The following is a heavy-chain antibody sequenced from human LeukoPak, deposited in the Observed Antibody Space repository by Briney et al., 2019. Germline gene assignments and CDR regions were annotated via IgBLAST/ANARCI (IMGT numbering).Heavy chain of an antibody. CDR2: IYPGDSNA. CDR3: ARHFLYYGLMSPYGVDV. V-gene: IGHV5-51*01. CDR1: GYTFTNYW. D-gene: IGHD3-10*01. Sequence: GESLKISCKASGYTFTNYWIGWVRQMPGKGLEWMGIIYPGDSNATYSPSFRGQVTISADKSISTAYLQWSSLTAPDTAMYYCARHFLYYGLMSPYGVDVWGQGTTVTVSS. J-gene: IGHJ6*02.